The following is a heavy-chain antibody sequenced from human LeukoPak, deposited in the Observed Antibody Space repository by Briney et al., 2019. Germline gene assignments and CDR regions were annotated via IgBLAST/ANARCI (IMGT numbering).Heavy chain of an antibody. CDR3: ARVRRGSKGPKEDYMDV. V-gene: IGHV4-61*02. Sequence: SQTLSLTCTVSGGSISSGSYYWSWIRQPAGKGLEWIGRIYTSGSTNYNPSLKSRVTISVDTSKNQFSLKLSSVTAADTAVYYCARVRRGSKGPKEDYMDVWGRGTTVTVSS. CDR2: IYTSGST. J-gene: IGHJ6*03. CDR1: GGSISSGSYY. D-gene: IGHD3-10*01.